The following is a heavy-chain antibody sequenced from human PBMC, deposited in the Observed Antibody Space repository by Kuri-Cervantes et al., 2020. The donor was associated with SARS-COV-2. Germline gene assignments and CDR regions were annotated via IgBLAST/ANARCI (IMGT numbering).Heavy chain of an antibody. V-gene: IGHV3-11*04. D-gene: IGHD5-24*01. CDR2: ISRSGSAI. J-gene: IGHJ4*02. Sequence: GGSLRLSCAVSGFTFSDYYMSWIRQAPGKGLEWLSYISRSGSAIYYADSVKGRLTISRDNAKNSLYLQMNSLRAEDTAVYYCARDHTKRWPINSYFDYWGQGTLVTVSS. CDR1: GFTFSDYY. CDR3: ARDHTKRWPINSYFDY.